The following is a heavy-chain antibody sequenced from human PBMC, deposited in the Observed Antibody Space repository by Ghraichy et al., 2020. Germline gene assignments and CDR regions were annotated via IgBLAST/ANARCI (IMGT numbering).Heavy chain of an antibody. CDR1: GGSISSSSYY. D-gene: IGHD6-19*01. V-gene: IGHV4-39*01. Sequence: SETLSLTCTVSGGSISSSSYYWGWIRQPPGKGLEWIGSIYYSGSTYYNPSLKSRVTISVDTSKNQFSLKLSSVTAADTAVYYCGRLAAEGGRYSSGWWGNFDYWGQGTLVTVSS. CDR2: IYYSGST. J-gene: IGHJ4*02. CDR3: GRLAAEGGRYSSGWWGNFDY.